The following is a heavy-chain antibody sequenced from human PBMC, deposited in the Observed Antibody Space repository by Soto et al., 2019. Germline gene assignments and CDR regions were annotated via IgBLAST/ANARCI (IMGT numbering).Heavy chain of an antibody. CDR1: GGSITSYH. Sequence: SDTLSLTCIVSGGSITSYHWSLIRQFPEKGLEWIDYTSYTGNTNYNPSFQSRVTISIDTSKNQLSLKMTSMTAADTAVYYCGRDGPAGATHYWQXWGQATRFT. CDR2: TSYTGNT. J-gene: IGHJ6*02. CDR3: GRDGPAGATHYWQX. V-gene: IGHV4-59*01. D-gene: IGHD2-8*02.